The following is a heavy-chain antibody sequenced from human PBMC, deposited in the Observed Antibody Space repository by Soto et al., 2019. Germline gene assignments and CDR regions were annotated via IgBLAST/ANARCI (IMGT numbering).Heavy chain of an antibody. CDR3: ARSPYSSGYYYAIDY. CDR2: ITAGIGNT. J-gene: IGHJ4*02. V-gene: IGHV1-3*01. D-gene: IGHD3-22*01. CDR1: GHSFTTYA. Sequence: ASVKVSCKASGHSFTTYAMHWVRQAPGQSPEWMGWITAGIGNTEYSQKFQGRVTITRDTSATTAYMELSSLRSEDTAVYYCARSPYSSGYYYAIDYWGQGTQVTVSS.